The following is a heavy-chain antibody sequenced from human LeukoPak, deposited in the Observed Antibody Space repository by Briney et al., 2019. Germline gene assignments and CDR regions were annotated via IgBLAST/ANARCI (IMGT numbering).Heavy chain of an antibody. CDR3: ARGRVQWELSMYFDY. CDR2: VNHSGST. CDR1: GGSFSGYY. V-gene: IGHV4-34*01. Sequence: SETLSLTCAVYGGSFSGYYWSWIRQPPGKGLEWIGEVNHSGSTNYNPSLKSRVTISVDTSKNQFSLKLSSVTAADTAVYYCARGRVQWELSMYFDYWGQGTLVTVSS. D-gene: IGHD1-26*01. J-gene: IGHJ4*02.